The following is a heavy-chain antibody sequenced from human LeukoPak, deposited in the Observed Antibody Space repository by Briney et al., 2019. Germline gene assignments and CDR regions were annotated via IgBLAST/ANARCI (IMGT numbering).Heavy chain of an antibody. CDR2: IYYSGST. V-gene: IGHV4-39*01. Sequence: SETLSLTCTVAGGSISSSSCFWGLIRQSPGEGLEWIGSIYYSGSTYYNPSLKTRVSISVDTSKNQFSLKLSSVTAADTAVYYCARQVRERGIGAAIDYWGQGTLVTVSS. CDR1: GGSISSSSCF. D-gene: IGHD6-25*01. CDR3: ARQVRERGIGAAIDY. J-gene: IGHJ4*02.